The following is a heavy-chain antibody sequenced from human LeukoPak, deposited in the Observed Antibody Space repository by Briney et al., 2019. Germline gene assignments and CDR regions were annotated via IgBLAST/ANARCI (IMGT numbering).Heavy chain of an antibody. CDR2: ISGSGGST. CDR3: AKALHWNYHGGPFDY. V-gene: IGHV3-23*01. CDR1: GFTFSSYA. Sequence: GSLRLSCAASGFTFSSYAMSWVRQAPGKGLEWVSAISGSGGSTYYADSVKGRFTISRDNSKNTLYLQMNSLRAEATAVYSCAKALHWNYHGGPFDYWGQGTLVTVSS. D-gene: IGHD1-7*01. J-gene: IGHJ4*02.